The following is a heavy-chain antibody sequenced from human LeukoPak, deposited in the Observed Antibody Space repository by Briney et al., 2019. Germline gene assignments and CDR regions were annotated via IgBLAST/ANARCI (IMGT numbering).Heavy chain of an antibody. Sequence: ASVKVSCKASGYTFTKNGISWVRQAPGQGLEWMGWISAYNGNTNYAQKFQGRVTLTRDTSISTAYMELSRLRSDDTAVYYCARPSSDYDFWSAYLEGTFDIWGQGTMVTVSS. V-gene: IGHV1-18*01. D-gene: IGHD3-3*01. CDR1: GYTFTKNG. CDR2: ISAYNGNT. CDR3: ARPSSDYDFWSAYLEGTFDI. J-gene: IGHJ3*02.